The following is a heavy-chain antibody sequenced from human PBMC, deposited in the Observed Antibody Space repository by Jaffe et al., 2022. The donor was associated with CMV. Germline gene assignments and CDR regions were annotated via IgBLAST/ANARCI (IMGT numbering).Heavy chain of an antibody. J-gene: IGHJ3*02. CDR2: IYYSGST. V-gene: IGHV4-39*01. Sequence: QLQLQESGPGLVKPSETLSLTCTVSGGSISSSSYYWGWIRQPPGKGLEWIGSIYYSGSTYYNPSLKSRVTISVDTSKNQFSLKLSSVTAADTAVYYCARLIFGVITTRSAFDIWGQGTMVTVSS. CDR3: ARLIFGVITTRSAFDI. D-gene: IGHD3-22*01. CDR1: GGSISSSSYY.